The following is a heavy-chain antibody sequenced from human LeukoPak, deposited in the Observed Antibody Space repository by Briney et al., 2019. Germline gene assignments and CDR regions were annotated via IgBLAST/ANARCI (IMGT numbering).Heavy chain of an antibody. D-gene: IGHD5-18*01. CDR2: INPSGGST. Sequence: GASVKVSCKASGYTFTSYYMHWVRQAPGQGLEWMGIINPSGGSTSYAQKFQGRVTMTRDTSTSTVYMELSSLRSEDTAAYYCAREGDVDTATWHWFDPWGQGTLVTVSS. V-gene: IGHV1-46*01. CDR1: GYTFTSYY. CDR3: AREGDVDTATWHWFDP. J-gene: IGHJ5*02.